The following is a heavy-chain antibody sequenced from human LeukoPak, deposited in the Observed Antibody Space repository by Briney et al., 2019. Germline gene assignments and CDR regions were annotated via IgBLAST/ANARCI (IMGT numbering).Heavy chain of an antibody. V-gene: IGHV1-18*01. CDR1: GGTFSSYA. J-gene: IGHJ6*03. CDR3: ARGKWFGELSGYYYYMDV. Sequence: GASVKVSCKASGGTFSSYAISWVRQAPGQGLERMGWISAYNGNTNYAQKLQGRVTMTTDTSTSTAYMELRSLRSDDTAVYYCARGKWFGELSGYYYYMDVWGKGTTVTISS. D-gene: IGHD3-10*01. CDR2: ISAYNGNT.